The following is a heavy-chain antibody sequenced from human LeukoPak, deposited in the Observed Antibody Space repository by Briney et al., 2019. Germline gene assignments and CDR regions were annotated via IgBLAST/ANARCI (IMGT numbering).Heavy chain of an antibody. CDR1: GYSFTTYW. Sequence: GESLKISCKGSGYSFTTYWIGWVRQMPGKGLEWMGIIYPGDSDTRYSPSFQGQVTISADKSISTAYLQWSSLKTSDTAMYYCASLDYYDRSGYHRPAEYFQHWGQGTLVTVSS. D-gene: IGHD3-22*01. CDR2: IYPGDSDT. CDR3: ASLDYYDRSGYHRPAEYFQH. V-gene: IGHV5-51*01. J-gene: IGHJ1*01.